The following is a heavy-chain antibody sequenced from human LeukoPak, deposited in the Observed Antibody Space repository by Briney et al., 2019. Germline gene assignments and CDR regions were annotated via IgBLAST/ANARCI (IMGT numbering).Heavy chain of an antibody. CDR2: INHSGST. V-gene: IGHV4-4*02. J-gene: IGHJ4*02. D-gene: IGHD3-9*01. Sequence: PSETLSLTCAVSGGSISSSNWWSWVRQPPGKGLEWIGEINHSGSTNYNPSLKSRVTISVDTSKNQFSLKLSSVTAADTAVYYCARGGGKLQYLAYWGQGTLVTVSS. CDR3: ARGGGKLQYLAY. CDR1: GGSISSSNW.